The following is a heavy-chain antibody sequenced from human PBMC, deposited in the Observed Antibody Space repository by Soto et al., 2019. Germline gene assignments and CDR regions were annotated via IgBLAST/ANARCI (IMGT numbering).Heavy chain of an antibody. V-gene: IGHV4-4*02. CDR2: VFHSGNT. D-gene: IGHD3-3*01. CDR1: GVSINTSNW. CDR3: ASFDDFHY. Sequence: QVQLQESGPGLVRPSGTLSLTCAISGVSINTSNWWSWVRQPPGKGLEWIGEVFHSGNTNYNPSLKSRATISVDTSKNQFSLRLSSVSAADTAVYYCASFDDFHYWGQGILVIVSS. J-gene: IGHJ4*02.